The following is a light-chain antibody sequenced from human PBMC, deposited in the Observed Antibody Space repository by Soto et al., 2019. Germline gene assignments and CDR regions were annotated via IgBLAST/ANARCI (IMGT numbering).Light chain of an antibody. CDR1: SSNIGSNN. CDR3: ATWDDSVRGVV. J-gene: IGLJ3*02. Sequence: QSVLTQPPSASGTPGQRVTISCSGSSSNIGSNNVHWYQQPPGTAPKLLMYRNNQRPSGVPDRFSGSKSGTSASLAISGLRSEDEADYHCATWDDSVRGVVFGGGTKLTVL. CDR2: RNN. V-gene: IGLV1-47*01.